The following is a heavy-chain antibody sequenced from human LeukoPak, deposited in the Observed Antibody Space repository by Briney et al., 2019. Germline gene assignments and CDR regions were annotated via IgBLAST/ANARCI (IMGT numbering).Heavy chain of an antibody. Sequence: GASVKVSCKASGYTFTSYYMHWVRQAPGQGLEWMGIINPSGGSTSYAQKFQGRVTMTRDTSTSTAYMELRSLRSDDTAVYYCAKKEWLGGAFDYWGQGTLVTVSS. D-gene: IGHD3-3*01. J-gene: IGHJ4*02. CDR2: INPSGGST. CDR3: AKKEWLGGAFDY. CDR1: GYTFTSYY. V-gene: IGHV1-46*01.